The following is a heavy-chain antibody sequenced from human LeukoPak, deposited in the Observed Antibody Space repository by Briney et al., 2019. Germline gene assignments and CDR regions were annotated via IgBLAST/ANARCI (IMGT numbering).Heavy chain of an antibody. Sequence: SETLSLTCAVYGGSFSGYYWSWIRQPPGKGLEWIGEINHSGRTNYNPSLKSRVTISVDTSKNQFSLKLSSVTAADTAVYYCARVDSWFDPWGQGALVTVSS. V-gene: IGHV4-34*01. CDR1: GGSFSGYY. J-gene: IGHJ5*02. CDR3: ARVDSWFDP. D-gene: IGHD2-2*03. CDR2: INHSGRT.